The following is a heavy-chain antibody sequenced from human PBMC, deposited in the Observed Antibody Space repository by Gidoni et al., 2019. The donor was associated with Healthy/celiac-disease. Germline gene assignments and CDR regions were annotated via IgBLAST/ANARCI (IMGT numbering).Heavy chain of an antibody. CDR2: IKQDGSEK. J-gene: IGHJ4*02. D-gene: IGHD6-13*01. Sequence: EVQLVESGGGLVQPGGSLRLSCSASGFTFSSYWMSWVRQAPGKGLEWVANIKQDGSEKYYVDSVKGRFTISRDNAKNSLYLQMNSLRAEDTAVYYCARVALIAAADYWGQGTLVTVSS. V-gene: IGHV3-7*01. CDR3: ARVALIAAADY. CDR1: GFTFSSYW.